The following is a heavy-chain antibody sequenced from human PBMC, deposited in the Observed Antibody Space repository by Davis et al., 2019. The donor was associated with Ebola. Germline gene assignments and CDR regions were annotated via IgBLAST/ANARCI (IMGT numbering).Heavy chain of an antibody. D-gene: IGHD3-10*01. Sequence: GESLKISCAASGFTFSSYWMSWVRQAPGKGLEWVANIKQDGSEKYYVDSVKGRFTISRDNAKNSLYLQMNSLRAEDTAVYYCARDMGMVQEANWFDPWGQGTLVTVSS. J-gene: IGHJ5*02. CDR3: ARDMGMVQEANWFDP. CDR1: GFTFSSYW. CDR2: IKQDGSEK. V-gene: IGHV3-7*03.